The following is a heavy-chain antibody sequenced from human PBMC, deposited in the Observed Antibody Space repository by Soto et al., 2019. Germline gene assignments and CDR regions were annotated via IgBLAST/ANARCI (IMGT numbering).Heavy chain of an antibody. Sequence: DVQLVESGGGLVKPGGSLRLSCAASGFNFHTYTMTWVRQAPGKGLEWVSYISGTSETIFYADSVKGRFTISRDNAKNSLYLQLNSLRDEETAVYYCATGYCRSDNCHFTHWGQGTLVTVS. J-gene: IGHJ4*02. CDR1: GFNFHTYT. CDR3: ATGYCRSDNCHFTH. CDR2: ISGTSETI. D-gene: IGHD2-2*03. V-gene: IGHV3-48*02.